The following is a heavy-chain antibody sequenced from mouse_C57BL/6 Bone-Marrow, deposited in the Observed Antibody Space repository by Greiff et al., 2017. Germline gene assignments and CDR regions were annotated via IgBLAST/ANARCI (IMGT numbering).Heavy chain of an antibody. J-gene: IGHJ4*01. CDR1: GYTFTDYN. Sequence: VQLQQSGPELVKPGASVKIPCKASGYTFTDYNMDWVKQSHGKSLEWIGDINPNNGGTIYNQTFKGKATLTVDKSSSTAYMELRSLTSEDTAVYYCERWECNSPYYAMDYWGQGTSVTVSS. CDR3: ERWECNSPYYAMDY. D-gene: IGHD4-1*01. V-gene: IGHV1-18*01. CDR2: INPNNGGT.